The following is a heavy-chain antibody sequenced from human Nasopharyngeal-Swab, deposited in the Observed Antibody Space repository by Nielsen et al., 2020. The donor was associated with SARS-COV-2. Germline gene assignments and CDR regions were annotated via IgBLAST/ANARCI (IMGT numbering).Heavy chain of an antibody. J-gene: IGHJ5*02. Sequence: ASVKDSCKTSGYTFTDYYIHWVRHAPGQGLEWMGRINPNSGDINYAQNFQGRVTLTRDTSTGTVYMELRSLRSDETAVYYCARDQVVITGSNNWFDPWGQGTLVTDSS. D-gene: IGHD3-22*01. CDR2: INPNSGDI. CDR3: ARDQVVITGSNNWFDP. CDR1: GYTFTDYY. V-gene: IGHV1-2*06.